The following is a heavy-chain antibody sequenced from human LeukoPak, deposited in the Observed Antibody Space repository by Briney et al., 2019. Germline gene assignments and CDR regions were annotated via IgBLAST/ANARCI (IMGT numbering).Heavy chain of an antibody. J-gene: IGHJ5*02. CDR2: IYTSGST. V-gene: IGHV4-4*09. Sequence: SETLSLTCTVSGGSISSYYWSWIRQPPGKGLEWIGYIYTSGSTNYDPSLKSRVTISVDTPQNQFSLKLSSVTAADTAVYYCARLQSVGPLWFDTWGQGTLVTVSS. CDR1: GGSISSYY. D-gene: IGHD4-23*01. CDR3: ARLQSVGPLWFDT.